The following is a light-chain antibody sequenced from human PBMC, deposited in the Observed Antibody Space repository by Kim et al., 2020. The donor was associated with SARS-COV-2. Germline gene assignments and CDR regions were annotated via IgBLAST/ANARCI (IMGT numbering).Light chain of an antibody. CDR3: NFRDSRGSSLVV. V-gene: IGLV3-19*01. CDR1: SLRDYD. J-gene: IGLJ3*02. CDR2: GKN. Sequence: SSELTQDPAVSVALGQTVRITCQGDSLRDYDASWYQKKPGQAPVLVFYGKNNRPSGIPDRFSGSRSGDTSSLTITGAQAEDEAYYYCNFRDSRGSSLVVFGGGTKLTVL.